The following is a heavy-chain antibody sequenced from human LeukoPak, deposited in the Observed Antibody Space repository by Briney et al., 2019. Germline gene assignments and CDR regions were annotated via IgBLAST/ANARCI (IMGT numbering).Heavy chain of an antibody. CDR3: ARVGYGSGSYFESEYFDY. CDR2: ISSSSRYI. D-gene: IGHD3-10*01. CDR1: GFTFSSYS. V-gene: IGHV3-21*01. Sequence: PGGSLRLSCAASGFTFSSYSMNWVRQAPGKGLEWVSSISSSSRYIYYADTVKGRFTISRDNAKNSLYLQMNSLRAEDTAVYYCARVGYGSGSYFESEYFDYWGQGTLVTVSS. J-gene: IGHJ4*02.